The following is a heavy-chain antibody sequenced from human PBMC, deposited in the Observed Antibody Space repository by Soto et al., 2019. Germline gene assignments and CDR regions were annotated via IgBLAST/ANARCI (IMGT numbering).Heavy chain of an antibody. J-gene: IGHJ6*03. CDR3: AASSSSSGDNYYYYYMDV. CDR1: GGTFSSYA. CDR2: IIPIFGTA. V-gene: IGHV1-69*13. D-gene: IGHD6-6*01. Sequence: ASVKVSCKASGGTFSSYAISWVRQAPGQGLEWMGGIIPIFGTANYAQKFQGRVTITADESTSTAYMELSSLRSEDTAVYYCAASSSSSGDNYYYYYMDVWGKGTTVTVSS.